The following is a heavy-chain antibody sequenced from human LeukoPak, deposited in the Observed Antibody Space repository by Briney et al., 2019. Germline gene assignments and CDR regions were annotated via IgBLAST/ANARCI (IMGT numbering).Heavy chain of an antibody. CDR3: ARGGVVTAIFGSYYYGMDV. Sequence: GASVKVSCKASGYTFTSYAMHWVRQAPGQRLEWMGWINAGNGNTKYSQKFQGRVTITRDTSASTAYMELSSLRSEDTAVYYCARGGVVTAIFGSYYYGMDVWGQGTTVTVSS. J-gene: IGHJ6*02. V-gene: IGHV1-3*01. CDR2: INAGNGNT. D-gene: IGHD2-21*02. CDR1: GYTFTSYA.